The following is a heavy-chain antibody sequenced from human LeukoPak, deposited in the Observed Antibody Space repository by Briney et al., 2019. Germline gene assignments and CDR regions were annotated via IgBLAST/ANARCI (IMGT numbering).Heavy chain of an antibody. D-gene: IGHD4-17*01. Sequence: QPGGSLRLSCAASGFTFSSYWMHWVRQAPGKGLVWVSRINDDGSGTSYADSVKGRFTISRDNAKNTLYLQMNSLGAEDTAVYYCARDNYGDYPIDYWGQGTLVTVSS. CDR2: INDDGSGT. CDR1: GFTFSSYW. J-gene: IGHJ4*02. CDR3: ARDNYGDYPIDY. V-gene: IGHV3-74*01.